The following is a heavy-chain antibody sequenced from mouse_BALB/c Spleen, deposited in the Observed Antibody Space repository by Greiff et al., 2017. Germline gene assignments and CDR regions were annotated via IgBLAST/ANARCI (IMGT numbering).Heavy chain of an antibody. CDR2: IDPENGNT. Sequence: VQLQQSGAELVRPGALVKLSCKASGFNIKDYYMHWVKQRPEQGLEWIGWIDPENGNTIYDPKFQGKASITADTSSNTAYLQLSSLTSEDTAVYYCARDDPYAMDYWGQGTSVTVSS. J-gene: IGHJ4*01. CDR1: GFNIKDYY. V-gene: IGHV14-1*02. D-gene: IGHD2-12*01. CDR3: ARDDPYAMDY.